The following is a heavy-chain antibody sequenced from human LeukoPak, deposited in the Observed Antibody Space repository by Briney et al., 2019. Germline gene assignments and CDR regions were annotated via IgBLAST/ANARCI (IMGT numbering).Heavy chain of an antibody. D-gene: IGHD4-17*01. CDR2: IWYDGSNK. CDR1: GFTFSSYG. V-gene: IGHV3-33*01. J-gene: IGHJ4*02. CDR3: AREDYGDLYFDY. Sequence: GGSLRLSCAASGFTFSSYGMHWVRQAPGKGLEWVAVIWYDGSNKYYADSVKGRFTISRDNSKNALYLQMNSLRAEDTAVYYCAREDYGDLYFDYWGQGTLVTVSS.